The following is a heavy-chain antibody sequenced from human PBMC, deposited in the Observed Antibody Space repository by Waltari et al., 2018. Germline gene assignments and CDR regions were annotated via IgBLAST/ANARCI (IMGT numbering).Heavy chain of an antibody. CDR1: GFNFDDYA. D-gene: IGHD3-10*01. CDR3: AKGDYHGSGGDAWFDP. J-gene: IGHJ5*02. V-gene: IGHV3-9*01. CDR2: ISWNSENL. Sequence: EVQLVESGGGLEQPGGSLRLSCAASGFNFDDYAMHWVRQVPGKGFYWVSGISWNSENLGYAESVKGRFTISRDNAKKSLDLQMNSLRPDDTALYYCAKGDYHGSGGDAWFDPRGQGTLVTVSS.